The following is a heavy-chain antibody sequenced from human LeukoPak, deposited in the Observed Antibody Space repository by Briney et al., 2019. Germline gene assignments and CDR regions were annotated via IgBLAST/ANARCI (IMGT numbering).Heavy chain of an antibody. V-gene: IGHV1-46*01. Sequence: GSVNVSCKASGYTFTSYYMHWVRQAPGQGLEWMGIINPSGGSTSYAQKFQGRVTMTRDTSTSTVYMELSSLRSEDTAVYYCARSSSGSYYPPHAFDIWGQGTMVTVSS. J-gene: IGHJ3*02. CDR3: ARSSSGSYYPPHAFDI. CDR1: GYTFTSYY. CDR2: INPSGGST. D-gene: IGHD3-10*01.